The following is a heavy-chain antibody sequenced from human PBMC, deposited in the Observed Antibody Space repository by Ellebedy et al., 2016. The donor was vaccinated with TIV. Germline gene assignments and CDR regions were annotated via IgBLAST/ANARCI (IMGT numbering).Heavy chain of an antibody. Sequence: MPSETLSLTCTVSGGPISSRNYYWSWIRQHPGKGLEWIGYIYYSASTYSNPSLQSRVTISVDTSKNQFSLKLSSVTAADTAVYYGAGGSRGVIIGVDWFDPWGQGTLVTVSS. CDR2: IYYSAST. D-gene: IGHD2-21*01. V-gene: IGHV4-31*03. CDR1: GGPISSRNYY. CDR3: AGGSRGVIIGVDWFDP. J-gene: IGHJ5*02.